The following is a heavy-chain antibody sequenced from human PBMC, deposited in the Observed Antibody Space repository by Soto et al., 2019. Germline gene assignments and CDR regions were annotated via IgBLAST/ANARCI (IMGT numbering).Heavy chain of an antibody. V-gene: IGHV1-18*04. J-gene: IGHJ4*02. D-gene: IGHD5-18*01. CDR3: AYVGGYSTGDYSFDL. CDR2: ISTYNENM. Sequence: QVHLVQSGPEMKKPGASVRGSCKVSGSTFTSNGIGWVRQAPGQGVEWMGWISTYNENMDNAPQLKGRLTMTTDTSTTTAYMELTNLNFDDTALYYCAYVGGYSTGDYSFDLWGQVTPVTVSS. CDR1: GSTFTSNG.